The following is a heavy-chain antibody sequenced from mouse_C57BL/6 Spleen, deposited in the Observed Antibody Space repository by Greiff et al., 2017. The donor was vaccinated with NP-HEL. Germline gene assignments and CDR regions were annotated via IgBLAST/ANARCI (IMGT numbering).Heavy chain of an antibody. CDR3: ASYYYGSSYWFAY. Sequence: EVQLVESGGGLVKPGGSLKLSCAASGFTFSSYAMSWVRQTPEKRLEWVATISDGGSYIYYPDNVKGRFTISRDNAKNNLYLQMSHLKSEDTAMYYCASYYYGSSYWFAYWGQGTLVTVSA. CDR1: GFTFSSYA. J-gene: IGHJ3*01. D-gene: IGHD1-1*01. V-gene: IGHV5-4*01. CDR2: ISDGGSYI.